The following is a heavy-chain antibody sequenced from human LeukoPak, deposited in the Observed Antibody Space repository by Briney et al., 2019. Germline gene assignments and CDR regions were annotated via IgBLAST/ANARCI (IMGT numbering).Heavy chain of an antibody. CDR2: INPNSGGT. Sequence: ASVKVSCKASGYTFTGYYMHWVRQAPGQGLEWMGWINPNSGGTNYAQKFQGRVTMTRDTSISTAYMELSRLRSDDTAVYYCARSSPVVVAATIDYWGQGTLVTLS. CDR3: ARSSPVVVAATIDY. D-gene: IGHD2-15*01. V-gene: IGHV1-2*02. J-gene: IGHJ4*02. CDR1: GYTFTGYY.